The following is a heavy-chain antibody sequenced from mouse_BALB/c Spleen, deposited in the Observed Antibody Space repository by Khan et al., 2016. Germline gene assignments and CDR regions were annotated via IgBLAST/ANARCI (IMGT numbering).Heavy chain of an antibody. J-gene: IGHJ4*01. CDR3: ATWTGLAGPMDY. Sequence: QIQLVPSGPELKKPGETVKISCKASGYTFTNYGMHWVKQAPGTGLKWLGWINTNTGEPTSSDDFKGRFAFSLETSAGADDLQINNLKNEDMATYFCATWTGLAGPMDYWSQGTSVTVSS. CDR1: GYTFTNYG. D-gene: IGHD3-3*01. V-gene: IGHV9-1*02. CDR2: INTNTGEP.